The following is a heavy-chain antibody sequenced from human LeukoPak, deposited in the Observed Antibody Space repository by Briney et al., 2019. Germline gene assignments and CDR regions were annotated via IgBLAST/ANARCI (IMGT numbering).Heavy chain of an antibody. CDR1: GFTFSDYA. D-gene: IGHD1-14*01. V-gene: IGHV3-30*02. CDR3: ARERTGYYMAV. J-gene: IGHJ6*03. Sequence: GGSLRLSCVASGFTFSDYAMHWVRQAPGKGLECVAFISYDGSNKYYVDSVKGRFTISRDDSKNTLYLQMDSLRAEDTAVYYCARERTGYYMAVWGKGTTVTISS. CDR2: ISYDGSNK.